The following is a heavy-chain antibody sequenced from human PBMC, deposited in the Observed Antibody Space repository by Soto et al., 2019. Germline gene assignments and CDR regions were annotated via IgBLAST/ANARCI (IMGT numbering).Heavy chain of an antibody. Sequence: QVQLVESGGGVVQPGRSLRLSCAASGFTFSSYAMHWVRQGPGKGLEWVAVISYDGSNKYYADSVKGRFTISRDNSKNTLYLQMNSLRAEDTAVYYCARDRIYYGSGSYGWAFDIWGQGTMVTVSS. CDR2: ISYDGSNK. CDR1: GFTFSSYA. D-gene: IGHD3-10*01. J-gene: IGHJ3*02. V-gene: IGHV3-30-3*01. CDR3: ARDRIYYGSGSYGWAFDI.